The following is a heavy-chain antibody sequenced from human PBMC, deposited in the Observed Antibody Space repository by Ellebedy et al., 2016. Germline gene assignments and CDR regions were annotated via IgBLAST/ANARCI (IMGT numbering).Heavy chain of an antibody. Sequence: ASVKVSCKASGGTFSSYAISWVRQAPGQGLEWMGRIIPILGIANYAQKFQGRVTITADKSTSTAYMELSSLRSEDTAVYYCARESKGIAVADWGQGTLVTVSS. J-gene: IGHJ4*02. CDR3: ARESKGIAVAD. CDR2: IIPILGIA. D-gene: IGHD6-19*01. V-gene: IGHV1-69*04. CDR1: GGTFSSYA.